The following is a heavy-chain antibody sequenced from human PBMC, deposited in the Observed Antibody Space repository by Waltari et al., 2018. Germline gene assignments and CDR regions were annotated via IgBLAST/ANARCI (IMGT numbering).Heavy chain of an antibody. CDR2: FRGTGGST. J-gene: IGHJ6*02. CDR1: GFTFSNFG. Sequence: EAQLLESGGGLVQPGGSLRLSCAASGFTFSNFGMSWVRQAPGKGLEWGSGFRGTGGSTSYADAVKGRFTISRDNSKNTLYLQMNSLRAEDSAVYYCAKGPYYGSAIGMDVWGQGTTVAVSS. V-gene: IGHV3-23*01. D-gene: IGHD3-10*01. CDR3: AKGPYYGSAIGMDV.